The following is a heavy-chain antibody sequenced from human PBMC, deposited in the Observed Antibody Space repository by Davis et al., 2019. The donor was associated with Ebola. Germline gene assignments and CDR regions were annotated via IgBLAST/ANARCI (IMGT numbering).Heavy chain of an antibody. Sequence: SLKISCAASGFPFDDYAMHWVRQGPGKGLEWVSGISWNSGSIGYADSVKGRFTISRDNAKNTLHLQMNSLRAEDTAVYYCAKDLGYYDMDVWGQGTTVTVSS. D-gene: IGHD7-27*01. CDR1: GFPFDDYA. CDR3: AKDLGYYDMDV. V-gene: IGHV3-9*01. J-gene: IGHJ6*02. CDR2: ISWNSGSI.